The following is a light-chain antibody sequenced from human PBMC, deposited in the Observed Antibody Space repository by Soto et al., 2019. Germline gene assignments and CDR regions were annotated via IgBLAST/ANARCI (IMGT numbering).Light chain of an antibody. CDR1: QTFSSY. CDR2: EAS. Sequence: IGFTQSPSTLSLSPGERATISCRASQTFSSYLAWYQQKPGKAPRLLIYEASNRATGIPARFSGSGSGTDFTLTISSLEPEDFAVYYCQQRSNWPITFGQGTRLEI. V-gene: IGKV3-11*01. CDR3: QQRSNWPIT. J-gene: IGKJ5*01.